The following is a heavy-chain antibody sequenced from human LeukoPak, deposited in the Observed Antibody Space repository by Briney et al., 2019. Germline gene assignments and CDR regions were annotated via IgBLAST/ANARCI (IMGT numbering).Heavy chain of an antibody. V-gene: IGHV4-4*07. J-gene: IGHJ5*02. CDR1: GGSISSYY. D-gene: IGHD6-19*01. CDR3: ARDRQWLVRWDNWFDP. CDR2: IYTSGST. Sequence: ASETLSLTCTVSGGSISSYYWSWIRQPAGKGLEWLGRIYTSGSTNYNPSLKSRVTMSVDTSKNQFSLKLSSVTAADTAVYYCARDRQWLVRWDNWFDPWGQGTLVTVSS.